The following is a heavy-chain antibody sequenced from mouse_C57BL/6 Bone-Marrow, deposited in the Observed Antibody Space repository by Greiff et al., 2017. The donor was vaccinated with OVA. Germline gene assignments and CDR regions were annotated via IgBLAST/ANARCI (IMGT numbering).Heavy chain of an antibody. D-gene: IGHD1-1*01. Sequence: EVHLVESGGGLVKPGGSLKLSCAASGFTFSDYGMHWVRQAPEKGLEWVAYISSGSSTIYYADTVKGRFTISRDNAKNTLFLQMTSLRSEDTAMYYCARSHYYGSSFVKYYFDYWGQGTTLTVSS. CDR3: ARSHYYGSSFVKYYFDY. CDR2: ISSGSSTI. J-gene: IGHJ2*01. V-gene: IGHV5-17*01. CDR1: GFTFSDYG.